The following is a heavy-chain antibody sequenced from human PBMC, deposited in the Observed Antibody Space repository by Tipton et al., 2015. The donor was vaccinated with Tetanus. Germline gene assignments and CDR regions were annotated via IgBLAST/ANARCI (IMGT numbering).Heavy chain of an antibody. Sequence: TLSLTCSVSGASISSYYWNWIRQVPGKGLEWIGYTHHSGNTNYNPSLSGRVTTSVDTSKNQISLKLTSVTAADTAVYYCARPVKQWLVPVGSWGQGTLVTVSS. CDR3: ARPVKQWLVPVGS. D-gene: IGHD6-19*01. CDR2: THHSGNT. J-gene: IGHJ4*02. V-gene: IGHV4-59*12. CDR1: GASISSYY.